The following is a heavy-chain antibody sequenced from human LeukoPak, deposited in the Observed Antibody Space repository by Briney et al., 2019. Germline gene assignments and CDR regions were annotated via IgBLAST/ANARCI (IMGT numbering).Heavy chain of an antibody. Sequence: SETLSLTCAVYGGSFSGYYWSWIRQPPGKGLEWIGEINHSGSTNYNPSLKSRVTISVDTSKNQFSLKLSSVTAADTAVYYCARESVIAAAVDYWGQGTLVTVSS. CDR2: INHSGST. J-gene: IGHJ4*02. CDR3: ARESVIAAAVDY. V-gene: IGHV4-34*01. CDR1: GGSFSGYY. D-gene: IGHD6-13*01.